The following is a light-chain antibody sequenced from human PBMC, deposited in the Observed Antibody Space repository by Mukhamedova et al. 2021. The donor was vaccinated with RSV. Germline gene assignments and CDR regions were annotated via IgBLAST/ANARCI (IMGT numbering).Light chain of an antibody. CDR2: AAS. Sequence: GKIPELLIYAASTLQLGVPSRFSGSGSGTDFTLTISSLQPEDFATYYCQKYNGAPLTFGGGTKVDIK. J-gene: IGKJ4*01. V-gene: IGKV1-27*01. CDR3: QKYNGAPLT.